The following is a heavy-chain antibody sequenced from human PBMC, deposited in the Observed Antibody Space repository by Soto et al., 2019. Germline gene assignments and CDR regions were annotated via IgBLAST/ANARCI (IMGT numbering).Heavy chain of an antibody. CDR2: IGTAGDP. J-gene: IGHJ6*02. CDR3: ARGGKGTYGMDV. Sequence: EVQLVESGGGLVQPGGSLRLSCAASGFTFSSYDMHWVRQPTGKGLEWVSAIGTAGDPYYPGSVKGRFTISRENAKNSLFLQMNGLRAGDTAVYYCARGGKGTYGMDVWGQGTTVSVSS. V-gene: IGHV3-13*05. D-gene: IGHD6-13*01. CDR1: GFTFSSYD.